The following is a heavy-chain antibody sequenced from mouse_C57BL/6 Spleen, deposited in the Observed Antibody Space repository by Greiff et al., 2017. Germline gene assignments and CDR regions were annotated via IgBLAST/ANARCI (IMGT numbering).Heavy chain of an antibody. J-gene: IGHJ2*01. CDR1: GYTFTDYN. D-gene: IGHD6-1*01. CDR2: INPNNGGT. V-gene: IGHV1-22*01. CDR3: ARVGGSSHFDY. Sequence: VQLQQSGPELVKPGASVKLSCKASGYTFTDYNMHWVKQSHGKSLEWIGYINPNNGGTSYNQQFTGKATFTVNKSSSTDYMEHRSMTSEDSAVYYCARVGGSSHFDYWGQGTTLTVSS.